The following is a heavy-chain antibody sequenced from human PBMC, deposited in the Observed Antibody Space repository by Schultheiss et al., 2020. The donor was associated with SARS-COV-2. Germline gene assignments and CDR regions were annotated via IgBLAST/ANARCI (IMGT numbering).Heavy chain of an antibody. V-gene: IGHV3-48*01. D-gene: IGHD5-12*01. CDR1: GFTFDDYA. CDR3: ARDGVGYDYGQYFDY. J-gene: IGHJ4*02. Sequence: GGSLRLSCAASGFTFDDYAMHWVRQAPGKGLEWVSYISGSGGTIYYADSLRGRFTISRDNSQNTLYLQMNSLRAEDTAVYYCARDGVGYDYGQYFDYWGQGTLVTVSS. CDR2: ISGSGGTI.